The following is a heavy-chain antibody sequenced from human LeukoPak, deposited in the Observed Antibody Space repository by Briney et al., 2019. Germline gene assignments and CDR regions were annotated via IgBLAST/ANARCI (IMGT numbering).Heavy chain of an antibody. Sequence: ASVKVSCKASGYTFTGYYMHWVRQAPGQGLEWMGWINPNSGGTNYAQKFQGRVTMTRDTSISTAYVELSRLRSDDTAVYYCARAPRAVATSFDYWGQGTLVTVSS. V-gene: IGHV1-2*02. CDR1: GYTFTGYY. CDR2: INPNSGGT. J-gene: IGHJ4*02. CDR3: ARAPRAVATSFDY. D-gene: IGHD6-19*01.